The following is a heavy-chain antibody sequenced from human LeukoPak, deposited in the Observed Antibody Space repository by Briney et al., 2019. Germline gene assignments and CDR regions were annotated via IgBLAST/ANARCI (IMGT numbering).Heavy chain of an antibody. CDR3: ARDKDYDILTGYYRDDAFDI. V-gene: IGHV3-48*02. J-gene: IGHJ3*02. CDR1: GFTFSSYS. CDR2: ISSSSSTI. D-gene: IGHD3-9*01. Sequence: GGSLRLSCAASGFTFSSYSMNWVRQAPGKGLEWVSYISSSSSTIYYADSVKGRFTISRDNAQNSLYLQMNSLRDEDTAVYYCARDKDYDILTGYYRDDAFDIWGQGTMVTVSS.